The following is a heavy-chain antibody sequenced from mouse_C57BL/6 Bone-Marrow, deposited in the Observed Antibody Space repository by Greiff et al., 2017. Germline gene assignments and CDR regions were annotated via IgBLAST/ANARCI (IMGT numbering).Heavy chain of an antibody. CDR3: TTNVTTVVADY. V-gene: IGHV14-4*01. J-gene: IGHJ2*01. CDR1: GFNIKDDY. CDR2: IDPENGDT. D-gene: IGHD1-1*01. Sequence: EVQRVESGAELVRPGASVKLSCTASGFNIKDDYMHWVKQRPEQGLEWIGWIDPENGDTEYASKFQGKATITADTSSNTAYLQLSSLTSEDTAVYYCTTNVTTVVADYWGQGTTLTVSS.